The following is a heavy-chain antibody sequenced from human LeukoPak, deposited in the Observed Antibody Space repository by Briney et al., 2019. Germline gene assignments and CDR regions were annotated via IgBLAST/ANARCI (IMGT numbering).Heavy chain of an antibody. J-gene: IGHJ4*02. V-gene: IGHV3-74*01. CDR3: AREFGSSRYFDY. Sequence: GGSLRLSCEASGFTFSSYWMHWVRQAPGKGLVWVSRINSDGSFTNYADSVKGRFTISRDNAKNTLYPQMNSLRAEDTAVYYCAREFGSSRYFDYWGQGIPVTVSS. CDR1: GFTFSSYW. CDR2: INSDGSFT. D-gene: IGHD2-15*01.